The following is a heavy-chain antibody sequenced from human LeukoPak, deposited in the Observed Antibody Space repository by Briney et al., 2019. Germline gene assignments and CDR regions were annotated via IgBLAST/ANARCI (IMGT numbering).Heavy chain of an antibody. D-gene: IGHD3-9*01. V-gene: IGHV3-30*04. Sequence: GRSLRLSCAASGFTFSSYAMHWVRQAPGKGLEWVAVISYDGSNKYYADSVKGRFTISRDNSKNTLYLQMNSMRAEDTAVYYCARDLTADILPGYYRNWFDPWGQGTLVTVSS. CDR1: GFTFSSYA. CDR2: ISYDGSNK. J-gene: IGHJ5*02. CDR3: ARDLTADILPGYYRNWFDP.